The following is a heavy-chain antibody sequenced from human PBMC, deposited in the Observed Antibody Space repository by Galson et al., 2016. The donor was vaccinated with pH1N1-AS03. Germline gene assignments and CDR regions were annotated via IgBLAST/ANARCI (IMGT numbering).Heavy chain of an antibody. CDR2: IKQDGSEK. V-gene: IGHV3-7*03. Sequence: SLRLSCAASGITFSGYWMTWVRQAPGKGLEWVANIKQDGSEKYSVDSVKGRFTISRDNAKNSLYLQMNSLRAEDTAVYYCARGKDFWSGDPDDAFDIWGQGTMVTVSS. CDR3: ARGKDFWSGDPDDAFDI. D-gene: IGHD3-3*01. CDR1: GITFSGYW. J-gene: IGHJ3*02.